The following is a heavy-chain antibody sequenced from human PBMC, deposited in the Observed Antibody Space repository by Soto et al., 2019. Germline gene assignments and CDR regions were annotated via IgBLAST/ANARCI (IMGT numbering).Heavy chain of an antibody. CDR3: ARGLGYYDFWSGYPYYYGMDV. CDR1: GGAFSGYY. CDR2: INHSGST. Sequence: SETLSLTRAVYGGAFSGYYRSWVRPPPGAGVGGIGEINHSGSTNYNPSLKSRVTISVDTSKNQFSLKLSSVTAADTAVYYCARGLGYYDFWSGYPYYYGMDVWGQGTTVTVSS. D-gene: IGHD3-3*01. V-gene: IGHV4-34*01. J-gene: IGHJ6*02.